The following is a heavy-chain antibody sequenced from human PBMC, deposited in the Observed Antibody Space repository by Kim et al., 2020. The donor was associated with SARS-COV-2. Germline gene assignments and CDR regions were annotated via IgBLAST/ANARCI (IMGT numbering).Heavy chain of an antibody. V-gene: IGHV3-23*01. J-gene: IGHJ4*02. CDR3: AKDKCSGGSCFTPGLFYY. D-gene: IGHD2-15*01. CDR2: ISGSGGST. Sequence: GGSLRLSCAASGFTFSSYAMSWVRQAPGKWLEWVSAISGSGGSTYYADSVKGRFTISRDNSKNTLYLQMNSLRAEDTAVYYCAKDKCSGGSCFTPGLFYYWGQGTLDTVSS. CDR1: GFTFSSYA.